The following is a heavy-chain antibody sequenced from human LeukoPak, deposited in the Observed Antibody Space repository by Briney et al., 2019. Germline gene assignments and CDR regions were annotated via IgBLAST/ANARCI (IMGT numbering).Heavy chain of an antibody. CDR1: GGTFSSYA. Sequence: ASVKVSCKASGGTFSSYAISWVRQAPGQGLEWMGRIIPILGIANYAQKFQGRVTITADKSTSTAYMELSSLRPEDTAVYYCARGTKGGTTVIRGAFDIWGQGTMVTVSS. CDR2: IIPILGIA. V-gene: IGHV1-69*04. D-gene: IGHD4-23*01. CDR3: ARGTKGGTTVIRGAFDI. J-gene: IGHJ3*02.